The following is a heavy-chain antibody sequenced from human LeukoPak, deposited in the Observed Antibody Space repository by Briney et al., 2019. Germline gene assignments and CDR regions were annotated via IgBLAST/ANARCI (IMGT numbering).Heavy chain of an antibody. D-gene: IGHD6-13*01. V-gene: IGHV3-30*02. CDR1: GFTFSSYG. Sequence: AGGSLRLSCAASGFTFSSYGMHWVRQAPGKGLEWVAFIRYDGSNKYYADSVKGRFTISRDNSKNTLYLQMSSLRAEDTAVYYCARVIAAAGIDYWGQGTLVTVSS. J-gene: IGHJ4*02. CDR3: ARVIAAAGIDY. CDR2: IRYDGSNK.